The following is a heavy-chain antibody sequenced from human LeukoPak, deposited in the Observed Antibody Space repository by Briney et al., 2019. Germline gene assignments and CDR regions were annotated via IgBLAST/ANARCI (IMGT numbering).Heavy chain of an antibody. D-gene: IGHD1-26*01. V-gene: IGHV3-30*03. CDR2: ISYDGSNK. Sequence: GGSLRLSCAASGFTFSSYGMHWVRQAPGKGLEWVAVISYDGSNKYYAGSVKGRFTISRDNSKNTLYLQMNSLRAEDTAVYYCARWEIRGSAHQLDYWGRGTLVTVSS. CDR3: ARWEIRGSAHQLDY. CDR1: GFTFSSYG. J-gene: IGHJ4*02.